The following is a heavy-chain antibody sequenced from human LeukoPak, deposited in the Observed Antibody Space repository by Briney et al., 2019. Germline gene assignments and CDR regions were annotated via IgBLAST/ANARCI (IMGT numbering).Heavy chain of an antibody. CDR2: ISYSGNT. V-gene: IGHV4-31*02. CDR3: ARENYFARSGHTLRYFDL. Sequence: HPSETLSLTCTVSGGSISSGGYYWSWIRQHPGKGLEWIGYISYSGNTYYNPSLKSRLAISVDTSKNQFSLKLNSVTAADTAVYFCARENYFARSGHTLRYFDLWGRGPLVTVSS. CDR1: GGSISSGGYY. D-gene: IGHD3-22*01. J-gene: IGHJ2*01.